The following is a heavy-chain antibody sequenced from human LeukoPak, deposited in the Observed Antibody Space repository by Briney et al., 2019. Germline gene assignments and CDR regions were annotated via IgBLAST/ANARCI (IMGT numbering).Heavy chain of an antibody. Sequence: PGGSLRLSCAASGFTFSSYSMNWVRQAPGKGLEWVANIKQDGSEKYYVDSVKGRFTISRDNAKKSLFLQMNSLRAQDTAVYYCASSFSDDFWSGHFWGQGTLVTVSS. CDR2: IKQDGSEK. V-gene: IGHV3-7*01. CDR1: GFTFSSYS. J-gene: IGHJ4*02. D-gene: IGHD3-3*01. CDR3: ASSFSDDFWSGHF.